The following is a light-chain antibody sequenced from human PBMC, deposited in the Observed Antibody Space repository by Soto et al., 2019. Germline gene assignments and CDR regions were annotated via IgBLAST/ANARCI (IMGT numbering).Light chain of an antibody. CDR1: HGVSND. CDR3: LQHNSYPYT. V-gene: IGKV1-17*01. CDR2: DAS. J-gene: IGKJ2*01. Sequence: DIQMTQSPSSLYASLGDRVTITCRASHGVSNDLGWYQQKPGKAPKRLIYDASSLPSGVPSRFSGSGSGTEFTLTISSLQPEDFATYYCLQHNSYPYTFGQGTKLEIK.